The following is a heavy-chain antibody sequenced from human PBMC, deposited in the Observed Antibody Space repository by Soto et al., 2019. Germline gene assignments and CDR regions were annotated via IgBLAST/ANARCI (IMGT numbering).Heavy chain of an antibody. Sequence: SVKVSCKASGGTFSSSAISWVRQAPGQGLEWMGGIIPIFGTANYAQKFQGRVTITADKSTSTAYMELSSLRSEDTAVYYWARYPYCSSISCYTGVGYYYYYGMDVWGQGTTVTVSS. CDR1: GGTFSSSA. D-gene: IGHD2-2*02. J-gene: IGHJ6*02. V-gene: IGHV1-69*06. CDR2: IIPIFGTA. CDR3: ARYPYCSSISCYTGVGYYYYYGMDV.